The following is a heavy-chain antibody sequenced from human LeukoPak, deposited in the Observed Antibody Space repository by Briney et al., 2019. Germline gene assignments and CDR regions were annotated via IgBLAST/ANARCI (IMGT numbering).Heavy chain of an antibody. J-gene: IGHJ2*01. CDR3: ATSRRTFWYFDL. CDR2: ISSAGST. V-gene: IGHV3-23*01. CDR1: GITFSTYF. Sequence: GGSLRLFCAASGITFSTYFINWVLQAPGKGVEWVSGISSAGSTYYADSVKGRFTISSDNSKNTLYLQMNGLRAEDTAVYYCATSRRTFWYFDLWGRGTLVAVS.